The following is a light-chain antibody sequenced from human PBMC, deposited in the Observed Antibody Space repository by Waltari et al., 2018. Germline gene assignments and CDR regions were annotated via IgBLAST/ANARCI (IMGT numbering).Light chain of an antibody. CDR1: SGSIASSY. V-gene: IGLV6-57*01. J-gene: IGLJ7*01. Sequence: NFMLTQPHSVSESPGKTVTISCPRSSGSIASSYVQGFQQRPGSSPTTVIFEDNHRPSGVPDRFSGSIDSSSNSASLTISGLQTEDEADYYCQSYDSSYPAVFGGGTQLTVL. CDR3: QSYDSSYPAV. CDR2: EDN.